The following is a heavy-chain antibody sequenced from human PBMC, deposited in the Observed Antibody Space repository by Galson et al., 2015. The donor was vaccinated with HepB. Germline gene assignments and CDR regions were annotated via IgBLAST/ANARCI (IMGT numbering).Heavy chain of an antibody. CDR1: GDSVSSNTAA. CDR2: TYYRAKWYQ. J-gene: IGHJ6*02. D-gene: IGHD2-21*01. V-gene: IGHV6-1*01. CDR3: ARVRTRRPPHYYSGSDV. Sequence: CAISGDSVSSNTAAWNWIRQSPSRGLEWLGMTYYRAKWYQDYAVSVKSRMTINSDTSKNQFSLHLNSVTPEDTVVYYWARVRTRRPPHYYSGSDVWGQGTTVTVSS.